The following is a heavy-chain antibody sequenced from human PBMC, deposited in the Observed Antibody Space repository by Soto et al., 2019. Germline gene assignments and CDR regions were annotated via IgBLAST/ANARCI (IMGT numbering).Heavy chain of an antibody. Sequence: PGGSLRLSCAASGFTFSSYAMSCVRQAPGKGLEWVSAISGSGVSTYYADSVKGRFTISRDNSKNTLYLQMNSLRAEDTAVYYCAKHPRHPYYYDSSGYQPFDYWGQGTLVTVSS. V-gene: IGHV3-23*01. CDR3: AKHPRHPYYYDSSGYQPFDY. CDR2: ISGSGVST. D-gene: IGHD3-22*01. J-gene: IGHJ4*02. CDR1: GFTFSSYA.